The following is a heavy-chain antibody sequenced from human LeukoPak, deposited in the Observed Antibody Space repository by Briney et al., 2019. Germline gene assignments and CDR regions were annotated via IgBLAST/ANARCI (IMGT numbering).Heavy chain of an antibody. CDR2: IIPIFGTA. CDR1: GGTFSSYA. V-gene: IGHV1-69*05. CDR3: ARDAEGGYSYGYSLNY. D-gene: IGHD5-18*01. J-gene: IGHJ4*02. Sequence: SVKVSCKASGGTFSSYAISWVRQAPGQGLEWMGRIIPIFGTANYAQKFQGRVTITTDESTSTDYMELSRLRSEDTAVYYCARDAEGGYSYGYSLNYWGQGTLVTVSS.